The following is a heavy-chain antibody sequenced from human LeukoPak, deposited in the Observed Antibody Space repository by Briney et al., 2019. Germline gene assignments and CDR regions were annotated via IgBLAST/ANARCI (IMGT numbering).Heavy chain of an antibody. Sequence: GGSLRLSCAASGFTVSNNYMSWVRQAPGKGLEWVSLIYSHGGTNYADSVKGRFTISRDNSKNTLYLQMNSLRAEDTAVYYCARDRLDYYYGSGSYYNWFDPWGQGTLVTVSS. CDR1: GFTVSNNY. D-gene: IGHD3-10*01. J-gene: IGHJ5*02. CDR3: ARDRLDYYYGSGSYYNWFDP. V-gene: IGHV3-66*01. CDR2: IYSHGGT.